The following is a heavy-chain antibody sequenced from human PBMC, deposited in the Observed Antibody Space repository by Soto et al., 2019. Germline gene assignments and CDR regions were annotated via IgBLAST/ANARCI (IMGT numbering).Heavy chain of an antibody. Sequence: LRLSCAASGFTFSSYSMNWVRQAPGKGLEWVSYISSSSSTIYYADSVKGRFTISRDNAKNSLYLQMNSLRAEDTAVYYCARAPETGYCSGGSCYLNWFDPWGQGTLVTVSS. CDR3: ARAPETGYCSGGSCYLNWFDP. V-gene: IGHV3-48*01. CDR1: GFTFSSYS. CDR2: ISSSSSTI. D-gene: IGHD2-15*01. J-gene: IGHJ5*02.